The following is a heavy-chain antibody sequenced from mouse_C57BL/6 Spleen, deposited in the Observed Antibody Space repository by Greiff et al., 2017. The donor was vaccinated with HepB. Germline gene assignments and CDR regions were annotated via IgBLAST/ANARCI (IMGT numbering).Heavy chain of an antibody. Sequence: EVMLVESGGGLVQPGGSLKLSCAASGFTFSDYYMYWVRQTPEKRLEWVAYISNGGGSTYYPDTLKGRFTISRDNAKNTLYLHMSRLTSEDTAMYYCARRGYSSSFDYWGQGTTLTVSS. CDR1: GFTFSDYY. D-gene: IGHD1-1*01. V-gene: IGHV5-12*01. CDR2: ISNGGGST. J-gene: IGHJ2*01. CDR3: ARRGYSSSFDY.